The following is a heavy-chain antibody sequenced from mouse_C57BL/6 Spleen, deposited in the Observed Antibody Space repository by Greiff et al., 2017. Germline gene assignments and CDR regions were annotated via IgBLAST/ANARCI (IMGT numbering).Heavy chain of an antibody. D-gene: IGHD2-4*01. CDR3: ARPLYDYDVRGAMDY. CDR1: GYTFTGYW. V-gene: IGHV1-9*01. J-gene: IGHJ4*01. CDR2: ILPGSGST. Sequence: QVQLKQSGAELMKPGASVKLSCKATGYTFTGYWIEWVKQRPGHGLEWIGEILPGSGSTNYNEKFKGKATFTADTSSNTAYMQLSSLTTEDSAIYYCARPLYDYDVRGAMDYWGQGTSVTVSS.